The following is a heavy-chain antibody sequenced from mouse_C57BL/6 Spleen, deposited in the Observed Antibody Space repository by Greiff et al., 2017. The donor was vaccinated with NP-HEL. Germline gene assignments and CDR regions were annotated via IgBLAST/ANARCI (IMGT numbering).Heavy chain of an antibody. CDR3: ARSGYYYGSSCFDY. J-gene: IGHJ2*01. Sequence: QVQLQQPGAELVRPGSSVKLSCKASGYTFTSYWMHWVKQRPIQGLEWIGNIDPSDSETHYNQKFKDKATLTVDKSSSTAYMQLSSLTSEDSAVYYCARSGYYYGSSCFDYWGQGTTLTVSS. CDR1: GYTFTSYW. CDR2: IDPSDSET. D-gene: IGHD1-1*01. V-gene: IGHV1-52*01.